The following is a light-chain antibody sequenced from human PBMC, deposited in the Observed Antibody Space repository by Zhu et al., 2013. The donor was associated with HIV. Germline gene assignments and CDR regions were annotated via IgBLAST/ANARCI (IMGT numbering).Light chain of an antibody. CDR3: CSYVTGEVSVV. Sequence: QSALTQPPSASGYPGQSVTVSCTGTSSDVGGYNYVSWYQQHPGKAPKLIIFEVNKRPSGVPDRFSGSKSGNTASLTVSGLRTEDEADYYCCSYVTGEVSVVFGGGTKLTVL. J-gene: IGLJ2*01. CDR2: EVN. V-gene: IGLV2-8*01. CDR1: SSDVGGYNY.